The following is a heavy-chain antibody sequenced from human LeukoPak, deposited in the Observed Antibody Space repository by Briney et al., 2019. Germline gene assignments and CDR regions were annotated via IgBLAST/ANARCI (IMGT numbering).Heavy chain of an antibody. J-gene: IGHJ4*02. D-gene: IGHD3-9*01. CDR1: GFTFSSYG. CDR2: ISYDGSNK. CDR3: AKDPRLRYFDGYFDY. V-gene: IGHV3-30*18. Sequence: GRSLRLSCAASGFTFSSYGMRWVRQAPGKGLEWVAVISYDGSNKYYADSVKGRFTISRDNSKNTLYLQMNSLRAEDTAVYYCAKDPRLRYFDGYFDYWGQGTLVTVSS.